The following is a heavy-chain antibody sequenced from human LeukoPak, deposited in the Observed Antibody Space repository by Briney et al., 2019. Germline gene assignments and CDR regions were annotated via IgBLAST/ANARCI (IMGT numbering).Heavy chain of an antibody. J-gene: IGHJ3*02. Sequence: PSETLSLTCTVSGGSISSSRYYWGLIRQPPGKGLEWIGCIYYSGTTYYNPSLKSRVTISVDTSKNQFSLKLSSVTAADTAVYYCARRAGYIAVDIWGQGTMVTVSS. V-gene: IGHV4-39*01. D-gene: IGHD6-13*01. CDR1: GGSISSSRYY. CDR2: IYYSGTT. CDR3: ARRAGYIAVDI.